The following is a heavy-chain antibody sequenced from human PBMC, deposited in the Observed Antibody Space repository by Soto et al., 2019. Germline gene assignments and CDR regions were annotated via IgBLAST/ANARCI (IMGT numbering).Heavy chain of an antibody. J-gene: IGHJ4*02. D-gene: IGHD1-1*01. CDR2: ISSDGSTT. V-gene: IGHV3-74*01. CDR3: ARDRNPYYFDS. Sequence: EVQLVESGGGLVQPGGSLRLSCAASGFTFSSYWMHWVRQAPGKGLVWVSRISSDGSTTSYADSVKDRFTISRDNAKNTLYLQMNSLRAEDTAVYYCARDRNPYYFDSWGQGTLVTVSS. CDR1: GFTFSSYW.